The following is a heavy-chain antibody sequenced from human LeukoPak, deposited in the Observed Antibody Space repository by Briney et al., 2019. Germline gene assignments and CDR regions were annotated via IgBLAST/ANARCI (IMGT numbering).Heavy chain of an antibody. J-gene: IGHJ6*02. CDR1: GYTFTSYG. V-gene: IGHV1-18*01. D-gene: IGHD1-20*01. CDR2: ISAYNGNT. Sequence: ASVKVSCKASGYTFTSYGISWVRQAPGQGLEWMGWISAYNGNTNYAQKLQGRVAMTTDTSTSTAYMELRSLRSDDTAVYYCARANWKYYYYYYGMDVWGQGTTATVSS. CDR3: ARANWKYYYYYYGMDV.